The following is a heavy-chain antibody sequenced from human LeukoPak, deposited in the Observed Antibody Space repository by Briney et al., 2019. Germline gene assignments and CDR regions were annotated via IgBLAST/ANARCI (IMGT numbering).Heavy chain of an antibody. CDR2: IIPILGIA. J-gene: IGHJ6*02. CDR1: GGTFSSYA. V-gene: IGHV1-69*04. CDR3: ASLPHPVPRILLGFNYYYYGMDV. Sequence: SVRVSCKASGGTFSSYAISWVRQAPGQGLEWMGRIIPILGIANYAQKFQGRVTITADKSTSTAYMELSSLRSEDTAVYYCASLPHPVPRILLGFNYYYYGMDVWGQGTTVTVSS. D-gene: IGHD2-8*02.